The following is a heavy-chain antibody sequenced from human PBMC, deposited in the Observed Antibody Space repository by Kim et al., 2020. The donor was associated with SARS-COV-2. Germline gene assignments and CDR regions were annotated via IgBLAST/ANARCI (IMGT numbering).Heavy chain of an antibody. CDR1: GGSISSYY. CDR2: IYYSGST. J-gene: IGHJ6*03. D-gene: IGHD3-22*01. CDR3: ARRRGRGSGYGYYYYYMDV. V-gene: IGHV4-59*08. Sequence: SETLSLTCTVSGGSISSYYWSWIRQPPGKGLGWIGYIYYSGSTNYNPSLKSRVTISVDTSKNQFSLKLSSVTAADTAVYYCARRRGRGSGYGYYYYYMDVWGKGTTVTVSS.